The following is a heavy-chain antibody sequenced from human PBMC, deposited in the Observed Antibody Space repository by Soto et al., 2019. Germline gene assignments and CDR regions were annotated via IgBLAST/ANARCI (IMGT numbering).Heavy chain of an antibody. Sequence: GASVKVSCKASGGTFSSYAISWVRQAPGQGLEWMGGIIPIFGTANYAQKFQGRVTITADESTSTAYMELSSLRSEDTAVYYCARGTEIYYYDSSGYEWFDPWGQGTLVTVSS. V-gene: IGHV1-69*13. CDR1: GGTFSSYA. D-gene: IGHD3-22*01. CDR3: ARGTEIYYYDSSGYEWFDP. J-gene: IGHJ5*02. CDR2: IIPIFGTA.